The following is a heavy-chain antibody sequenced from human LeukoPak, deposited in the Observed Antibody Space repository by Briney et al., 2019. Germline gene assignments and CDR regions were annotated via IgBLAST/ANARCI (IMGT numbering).Heavy chain of an antibody. CDR3: ARGPRGYSYGPFDY. CDR1: GGTFSSYA. Sequence: GASVKVSCKASGGTFSSYAISWVRQAPGQGLEWMGGIIPIFGTANYAQKFQGRVTITADESTSTAYMELSSLRSEDTAVYYCARGPRGYSYGPFDYWGQGTLDTVSS. CDR2: IIPIFGTA. J-gene: IGHJ4*02. V-gene: IGHV1-69*13. D-gene: IGHD5-18*01.